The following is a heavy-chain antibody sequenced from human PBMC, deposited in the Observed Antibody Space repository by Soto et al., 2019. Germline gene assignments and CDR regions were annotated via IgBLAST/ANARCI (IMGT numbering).Heavy chain of an antibody. Sequence: ASVKVSCKASGYTFTSYYINWVRQATGQGLEWMGWMNPNSGNTGYAQKFQGRVTMTRNTSISTAYMELSSLRSEDTAVYYCATWEGNYYGSGSYLIRDYYFYYMDVWGKGTTVTVSS. V-gene: IGHV1-8*01. J-gene: IGHJ6*03. CDR2: MNPNSGNT. CDR1: GYTFTSYY. D-gene: IGHD3-10*01. CDR3: ATWEGNYYGSGSYLIRDYYFYYMDV.